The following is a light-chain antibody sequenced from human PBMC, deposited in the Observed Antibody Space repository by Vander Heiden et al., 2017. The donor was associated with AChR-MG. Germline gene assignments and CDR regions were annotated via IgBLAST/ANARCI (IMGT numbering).Light chain of an antibody. CDR1: QGISSW. Sequence: DTQMTQSPSSVSASVGDRVTITCRAIQGISSWLGWYQQKPGKAPKLLIYAASRLQSGVPSRFSGSGSGTDFTLTSSSLQPEDFATYYWQQDNSPHTFGGGTKVEIK. CDR2: AAS. V-gene: IGKV1-12*01. CDR3: QQDNSPHT. J-gene: IGKJ4*01.